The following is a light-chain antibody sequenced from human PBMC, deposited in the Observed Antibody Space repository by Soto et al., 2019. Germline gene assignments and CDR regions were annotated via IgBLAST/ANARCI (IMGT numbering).Light chain of an antibody. CDR2: GAS. J-gene: IGKJ4*01. CDR1: QSVSSGY. CDR3: QQYGSSPT. V-gene: IGKV3-20*01. Sequence: EIVLTQSPGTLSLSPGERATISCTASQSVSSGYLAWYQQKPGQAPRLLIYGASSRATDIPDRFTGGGAVTGFTLTISRLEPEDSAVYYCQQYGSSPTFGGGTKVDI.